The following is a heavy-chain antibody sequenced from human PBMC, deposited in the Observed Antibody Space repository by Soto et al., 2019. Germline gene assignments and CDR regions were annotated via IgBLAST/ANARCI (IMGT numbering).Heavy chain of an antibody. CDR3: ARDRGPSSGYYPYWFDP. J-gene: IGHJ5*02. D-gene: IGHD3-22*01. CDR2: IIPIFGTA. V-gene: IGHV1-69*12. Sequence: QVQLVQSGAEVKKPGSSVKVSCKASGGTFSSYAISWVRQAPGQGLEWMGEIIPIFGTANYAQKFQGRVTITAAESTSTAYMELSSLRSEDTAVYYCARDRGPSSGYYPYWFDPWGQGPLVTVSS. CDR1: GGTFSSYA.